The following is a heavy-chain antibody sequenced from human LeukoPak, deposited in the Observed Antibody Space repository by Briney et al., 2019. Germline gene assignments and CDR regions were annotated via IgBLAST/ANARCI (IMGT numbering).Heavy chain of an antibody. D-gene: IGHD6-6*01. CDR3: AKAQYSSSSNAFDI. CDR1: GFTVSSNY. J-gene: IGHJ3*02. V-gene: IGHV3-53*05. CDR2: IYSGGST. Sequence: GGSLRLSCAASGFTVSSNYMSWVRQAPGKGLEWVSVIYSGGSTYYADSVKGRFTISRDNSKNTLYLQMNSLRAEDMALYYCAKAQYSSSSNAFDIWGQGTMVTVSS.